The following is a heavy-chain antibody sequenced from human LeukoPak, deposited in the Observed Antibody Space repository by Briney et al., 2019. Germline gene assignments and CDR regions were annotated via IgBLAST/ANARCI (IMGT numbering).Heavy chain of an antibody. J-gene: IGHJ4*02. D-gene: IGHD2-2*01. CDR3: ARALPGCDRTNCYGLDY. Sequence: GASVKVSCKASGYTFTSYAMNWVRQAPGQGLEWMGWINTNTANPTYAQGFTGRFVFSLDTSVNTAYLQISSLKAEDTAVYYCARALPGCDRTNCYGLDYWGQGTLVTVSS. CDR2: INTNTANP. CDR1: GYTFTSYA. V-gene: IGHV7-4-1*02.